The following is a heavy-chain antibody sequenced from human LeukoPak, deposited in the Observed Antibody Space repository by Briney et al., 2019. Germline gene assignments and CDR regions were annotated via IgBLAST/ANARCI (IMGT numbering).Heavy chain of an antibody. J-gene: IGHJ3*02. CDR3: ARSRAETVPVWGSYRHHDAFDI. CDR2: IYPGDSDT. CDR1: GYSFTNYW. V-gene: IGHV5-51*01. Sequence: GESLKISCKGSGYSFTNYWIGWVRQMPGKGLEWMGIIYPGDSDTTYKPSFQGQATISADKSISTAYLQWSSLKASDTAMYYCARSRAETVPVWGSYRHHDAFDIWGQGTMVTVSS. D-gene: IGHD3-16*02.